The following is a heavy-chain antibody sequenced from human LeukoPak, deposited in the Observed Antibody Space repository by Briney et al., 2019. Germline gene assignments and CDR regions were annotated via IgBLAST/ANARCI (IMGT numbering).Heavy chain of an antibody. J-gene: IGHJ1*01. CDR1: GYRFTSYW. V-gene: IGHV5-51*01. CDR3: ERPGDPDLAGYIKH. CDR2: VYPADSDT. D-gene: IGHD7-27*01. Sequence: GESLKISCKGSGYRFTSYWIAWVRQMPGQGLEWIGVVYPADSDTRYSQSFQGQVTISVDKSIKTAYLQWNNLKASDSAMYYCERPGDPDLAGYIKHWGQGTLVTVSS.